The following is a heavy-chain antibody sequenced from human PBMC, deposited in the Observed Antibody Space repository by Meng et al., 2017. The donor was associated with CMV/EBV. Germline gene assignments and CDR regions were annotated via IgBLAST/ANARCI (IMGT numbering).Heavy chain of an antibody. J-gene: IGHJ5*02. Sequence: SETLSLTCTVSGGSISSYYWSWIRQPPGKGLEWIGYIYYSGSTNYNPSLKSRVTISVDTSKNQFSLKLSSVTAADTAVYYCARDTRTTWEPNWFDPWGQGTLVTVSS. V-gene: IGHV4-59*01. CDR1: GGSISSYY. CDR3: ARDTRTTWEPNWFDP. CDR2: IYYSGST. D-gene: IGHD1-26*01.